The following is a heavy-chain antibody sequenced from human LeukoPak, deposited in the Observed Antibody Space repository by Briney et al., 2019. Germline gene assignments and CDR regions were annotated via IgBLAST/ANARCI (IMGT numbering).Heavy chain of an antibody. J-gene: IGHJ4*02. CDR3: AKDRAQGQQWLVIDY. D-gene: IGHD6-19*01. V-gene: IGHV3-43*02. Sequence: GGSLRLSCAASGFTFDDYAMHWVRQAPGKGLEWVSLISGDGGSTYYADSVKGRFTISRDNSKNSLYLQMNSLRTEDTALYYCAKDRAQGQQWLVIDYWGQGPLVTVSS. CDR1: GFTFDDYA. CDR2: ISGDGGST.